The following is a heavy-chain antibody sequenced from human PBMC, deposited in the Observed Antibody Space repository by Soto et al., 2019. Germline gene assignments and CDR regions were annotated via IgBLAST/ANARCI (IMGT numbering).Heavy chain of an antibody. CDR1: GFTLSSYD. J-gene: IGHJ3*02. CDR2: IRGSGGAT. CDR3: AKDRGDNAGYPAFDI. V-gene: IGHV3-23*01. Sequence: EVQLLESGGGLVQPGGSLRLSCAASGFTLSSYDMGWVRQAPGRGLEWISLIRGSGGATFHADSVEGRLTISRDISKNTLYLQMNSPRAEDSAVYYCAKDRGDNAGYPAFDIWGQGTMVTVSS. D-gene: IGHD3-9*01.